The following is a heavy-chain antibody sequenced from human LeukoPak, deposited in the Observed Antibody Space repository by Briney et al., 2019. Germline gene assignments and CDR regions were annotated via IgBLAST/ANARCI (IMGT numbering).Heavy chain of an antibody. CDR1: GGSFSGYY. J-gene: IGHJ4*02. D-gene: IGHD2-15*01. V-gene: IGHV4-4*07. Sequence: PSETLSLTCAVYGGSFSGYYWSWIRQPAGKGLEWIGRIYTSGSTNYNPSLKSRVTMSVDTSKNQFSLKLSSVTAADTAVYYCARDSCTGGSCYSEGLYWGQGTLVTVSS. CDR2: IYTSGST. CDR3: ARDSCTGGSCYSEGLY.